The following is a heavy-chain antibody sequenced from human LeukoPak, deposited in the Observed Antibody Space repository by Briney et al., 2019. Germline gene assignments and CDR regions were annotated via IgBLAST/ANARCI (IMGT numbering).Heavy chain of an antibody. Sequence: GGSLRLSCAASGFTFSSYGMHWVRQAPGKGLEWVAVIWYDGSNKYYADSVKGRFTISRDNSKNTLYLQMNSLRPEDTAVYYCAALTYYFDYWGQGALVTVSS. V-gene: IGHV3-30*02. CDR2: IWYDGSNK. D-gene: IGHD1-14*01. J-gene: IGHJ4*02. CDR3: AALTYYFDY. CDR1: GFTFSSYG.